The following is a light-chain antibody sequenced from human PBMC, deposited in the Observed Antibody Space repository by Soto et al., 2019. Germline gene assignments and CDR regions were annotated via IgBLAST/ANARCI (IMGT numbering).Light chain of an antibody. Sequence: SYELTQPPSVSVSPGQTASISCSGDKLGDKYACWYQQKPGQSPVLVIYQDSKRPSGIPERFSGSNSGNTATLTISGTQALDEADYHCQAWDSSTVVFGGATKL. J-gene: IGLJ2*01. V-gene: IGLV3-1*01. CDR1: KLGDKY. CDR3: QAWDSSTVV. CDR2: QDS.